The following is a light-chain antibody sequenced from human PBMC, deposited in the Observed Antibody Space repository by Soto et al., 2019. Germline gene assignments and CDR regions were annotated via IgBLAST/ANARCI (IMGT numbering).Light chain of an antibody. CDR3: QQYNNWPPVT. Sequence: EIVMTQSPATLSVSPGERATLSCRASQSVSSNLAWYQQKPGQAPRLLIYGASTRATGIPARFSGSGYGTEFTLTISSLQSEDFAVYYCQQYNNWPPVTFGQGTKVEIK. V-gene: IGKV3-15*01. J-gene: IGKJ1*01. CDR1: QSVSSN. CDR2: GAS.